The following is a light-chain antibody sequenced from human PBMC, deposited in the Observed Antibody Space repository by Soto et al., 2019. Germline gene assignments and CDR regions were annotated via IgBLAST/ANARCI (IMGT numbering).Light chain of an antibody. Sequence: EIGVTQSAGTLSLSPGERATLSCRASQSVSSTYLAWYQHKPGQAPRLLIYGASSRATGIPDRFSGSGSGTDFTLIISRLEPEDFVVYYCQQYGNSFVGFGQGTKV. J-gene: IGKJ1*01. CDR1: QSVSSTY. CDR2: GAS. V-gene: IGKV3-20*01. CDR3: QQYGNSFVG.